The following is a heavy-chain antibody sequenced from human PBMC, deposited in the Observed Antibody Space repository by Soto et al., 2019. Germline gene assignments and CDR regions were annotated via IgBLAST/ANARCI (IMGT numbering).Heavy chain of an antibody. CDR3: ATDSITMIVVDEADYYYYGMDV. V-gene: IGHV1-69*01. J-gene: IGHJ6*02. D-gene: IGHD3-22*01. CDR2: IIPIFGTA. Sequence: QVQLVQSGAEVKKPGSSVKVSCKASGGTFSSYAISWVRQAPGQGLEWMGGIIPIFGTANYAQKFQGRVTITADESTSTAYMELSSLRSEDTAGYYCATDSITMIVVDEADYYYYGMDVWGQGTTVTVSS. CDR1: GGTFSSYA.